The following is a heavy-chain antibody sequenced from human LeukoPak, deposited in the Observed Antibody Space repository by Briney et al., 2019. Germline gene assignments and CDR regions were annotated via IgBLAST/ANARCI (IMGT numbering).Heavy chain of an antibody. CDR1: GLIFSKYW. CDR2: IKPDGSEK. J-gene: IGHJ4*02. V-gene: IGHV3-7*01. Sequence: QSGGSLRLSCAASGLIFSKYWMTWVRQAPGKGLEWVASIKPDGSEKYYLDSVKGRFTISRDNARDSLYLQMNSLRAEDTAVYYCARVPGSGSYHLDYWGQGTLVTVSS. D-gene: IGHD3-10*01. CDR3: ARVPGSGSYHLDY.